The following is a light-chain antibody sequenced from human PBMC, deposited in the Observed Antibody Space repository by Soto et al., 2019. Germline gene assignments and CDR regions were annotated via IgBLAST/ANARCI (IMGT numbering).Light chain of an antibody. V-gene: IGKV3-20*01. CDR3: QQYGSSPWT. CDR2: GAS. Sequence: EIVLTQSPGTLSLSPGERATLSCRASQSVSSTYLAWYQQKPGQAPRLLIYGASSRATGIPDRFSGSGSGTDFPLTISRLEPEDVAVYYCQQYGSSPWTFGQGTKVEIK. J-gene: IGKJ1*01. CDR1: QSVSSTY.